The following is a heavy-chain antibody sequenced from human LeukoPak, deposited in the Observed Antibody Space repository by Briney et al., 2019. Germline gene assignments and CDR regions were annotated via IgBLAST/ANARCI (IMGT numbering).Heavy chain of an antibody. J-gene: IGHJ5*02. CDR2: IYYSGST. V-gene: IGHV4-59*01. CDR1: GGSIGSYY. CDR3: ARVYYDILTGSMNWFDP. D-gene: IGHD3-9*01. Sequence: SETLSLTCTVSGGSIGSYYWSWIRQPPGKGLEWIGYIYYSGSTNYNPSLKSRVTISVDTSKNQFSLKLSSVTAADTAVYYCARVYYDILTGSMNWFDPWGQGTLVTVSS.